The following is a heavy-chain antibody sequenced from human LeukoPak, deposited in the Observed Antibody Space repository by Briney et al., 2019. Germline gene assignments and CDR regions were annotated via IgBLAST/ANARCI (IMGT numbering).Heavy chain of an antibody. Sequence: GEFLKISCKGSGYNFTNYWIGWVRQMAGKGLEWMGIIYPSDSDTRYSPSFQGQVTISADKSISTAYLQWNSLKASDTAMYYCAREGAWSQFYFDYWGQGTLVAVSS. V-gene: IGHV5-51*01. CDR2: IYPSDSDT. CDR1: GYNFTNYW. J-gene: IGHJ4*02. CDR3: AREGAWSQFYFDY. D-gene: IGHD2-8*01.